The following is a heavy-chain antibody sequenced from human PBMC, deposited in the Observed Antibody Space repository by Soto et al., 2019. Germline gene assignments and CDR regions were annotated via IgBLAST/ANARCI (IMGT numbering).Heavy chain of an antibody. J-gene: IGHJ4*02. CDR2: IHHSGST. CDR3: ARGIGYSYDYYFDY. V-gene: IGHV4-4*02. Sequence: SETLSLTCAVSGGSISSSNWWSWVRQPPGKGLEWIGEIHHSGSTNYNPSLKSRVTISVDKSKNQFSLKLSSVTAADTAVYYCARGIGYSYDYYFDYWGQGTLVTVSS. D-gene: IGHD5-18*01. CDR1: GGSISSSNW.